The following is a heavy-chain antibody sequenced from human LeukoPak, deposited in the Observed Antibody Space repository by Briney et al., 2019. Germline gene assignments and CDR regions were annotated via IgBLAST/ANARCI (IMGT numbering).Heavy chain of an antibody. CDR1: GYSISGGYY. Sequence: SETLSLTCGVSGYSISGGYYWGWIRQSPGKGLEWITTIFHTGSIYHNPSLKSRVILSVDTSKNQFSLILTSVTAADTAVYYCVRMGVSYYYDSSTYYPVAFDVWGQGTMVTVSS. V-gene: IGHV4-38-2*01. CDR3: VRMGVSYYYDSSTYYPVAFDV. D-gene: IGHD3-22*01. J-gene: IGHJ3*01. CDR2: IFHTGSI.